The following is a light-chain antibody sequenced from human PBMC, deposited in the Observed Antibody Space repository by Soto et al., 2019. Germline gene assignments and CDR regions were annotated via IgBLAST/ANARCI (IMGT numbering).Light chain of an antibody. J-gene: IGLJ1*01. V-gene: IGLV1-44*01. CDR1: SSDVGSNT. CDR2: SND. CDR3: ATWDDSMFGHV. Sequence: QSVLTQPPSASATPGQRGTISCSGRSSDVGSNTVNWYQQFPGAAPKLLIYSNDQRPTGGAYGLSASKSGPSASLAISGLQSEDEADYYCATWDDSMFGHVFGTGTKVTVL.